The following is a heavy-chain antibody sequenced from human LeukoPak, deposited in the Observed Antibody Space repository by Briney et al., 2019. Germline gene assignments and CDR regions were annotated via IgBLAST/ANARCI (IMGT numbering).Heavy chain of an antibody. Sequence: PWGSLRLSCAASGFTFSSYGMHWVRQAPGKGLEWVAVGWYDGSNSNYACSVKGRFTISRDNSKNTLYLQMNGLRAEDTAVYYCARDPGDYYGSGSSDPFDIWGQATMVTVRS. J-gene: IGHJ3*02. CDR2: GWYDGSNS. CDR1: GFTFSSYG. D-gene: IGHD3-10*01. CDR3: ARDPGDYYGSGSSDPFDI. V-gene: IGHV3-33*01.